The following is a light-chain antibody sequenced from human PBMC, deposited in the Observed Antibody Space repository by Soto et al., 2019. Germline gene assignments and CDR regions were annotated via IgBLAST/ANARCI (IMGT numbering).Light chain of an antibody. CDR1: SSDVGSYNL. CDR2: EGS. V-gene: IGLV2-23*01. CDR3: CSDAGSLVV. Sequence: QSALTQPASVSGSPGQSITISCTGTSSDVGSYNLVSWYQQHPGKAPKLMIYEGSKRPSGFSNRFSGSKAGNTASLTISGLQAEDEAEYYGCSDAGSLVVFGGGTKLTVL. J-gene: IGLJ2*01.